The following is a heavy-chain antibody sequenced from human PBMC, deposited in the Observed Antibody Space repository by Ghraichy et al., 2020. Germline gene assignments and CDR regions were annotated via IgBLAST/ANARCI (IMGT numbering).Heavy chain of an antibody. Sequence: GGSLRLSCAASGFTFSSYSMNWVRQAPGKGLEWVSSISSSSSYIYYADSVKGRFTISRDNAKNSLYLQMNSLRAEDTAVYYCARDARPIAAAGTSPFDYWGQGTLVTVSS. V-gene: IGHV3-21*01. CDR2: ISSSSSYI. CDR1: GFTFSSYS. CDR3: ARDARPIAAAGTSPFDY. J-gene: IGHJ4*02. D-gene: IGHD6-13*01.